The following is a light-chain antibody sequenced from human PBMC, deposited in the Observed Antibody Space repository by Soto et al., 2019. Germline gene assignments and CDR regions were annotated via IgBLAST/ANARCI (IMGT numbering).Light chain of an antibody. Sequence: AIQMTQSPSSLSASVGDRVTITCRASQGIRNDLGWFQQKPGKAPKLLIYAASSLQSGVPSRFSGSGSGIEFTLTISSLQPEDFATYYCLQDYNYPPWTFGQGTKVEIK. J-gene: IGKJ1*01. CDR2: AAS. CDR1: QGIRND. CDR3: LQDYNYPPWT. V-gene: IGKV1-6*01.